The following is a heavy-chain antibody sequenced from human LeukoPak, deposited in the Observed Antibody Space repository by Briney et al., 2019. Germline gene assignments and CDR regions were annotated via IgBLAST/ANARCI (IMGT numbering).Heavy chain of an antibody. CDR1: GYTFTGYY. V-gene: IGHV1-2*02. CDR2: INPNSGGT. Sequence: ASVKVSCKASGYTFTGYYMHWVRQAPGQGLEWMGWINPNSGGTNYAQKFQGRVTMTRDTSISTDYMELSRLRSDDTAVYYCAALIVVVTAMDAFDIWGQGTMVTVSS. J-gene: IGHJ3*02. D-gene: IGHD2-21*02. CDR3: AALIVVVTAMDAFDI.